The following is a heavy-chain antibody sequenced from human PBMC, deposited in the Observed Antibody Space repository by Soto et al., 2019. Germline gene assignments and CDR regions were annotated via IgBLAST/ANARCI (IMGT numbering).Heavy chain of an antibody. CDR1: GFSFSNHA. V-gene: IGHV3-23*01. CDR3: ANRFTIFGVVKLSPDVVH. D-gene: IGHD3-3*01. CDR2: ISSGSGDNT. Sequence: EVQLLESGGGFVQPGGSLRLSCAASGFSFSNHAMSWVRQAPGKGLEWVSGISSGSGDNTYYAASVKGRFTISRDNSNSTLYLQMNNLRAEDTALCFCANRFTIFGVVKLSPDVVHWGQGSLVTISS. J-gene: IGHJ4*02.